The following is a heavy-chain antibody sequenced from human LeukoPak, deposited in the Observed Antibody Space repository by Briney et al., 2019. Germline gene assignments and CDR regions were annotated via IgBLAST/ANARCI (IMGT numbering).Heavy chain of an antibody. J-gene: IGHJ6*02. V-gene: IGHV1-24*01. CDR2: CDPEDGET. Sequence: ASVTVSFKVSGYTLTELSMHWVRQAPGKGLEWMGGCDPEDGETIYAQKFQGRVTMTEDTSTDTAYMELSSLRSEDTAVYYCATVRSSGWFPSPNYYYYGMDVWGQGTTVTASS. CDR1: GYTLTELS. D-gene: IGHD6-19*01. CDR3: ATVRSSGWFPSPNYYYYGMDV.